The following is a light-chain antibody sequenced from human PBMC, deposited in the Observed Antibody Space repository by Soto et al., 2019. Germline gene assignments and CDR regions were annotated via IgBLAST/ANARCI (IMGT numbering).Light chain of an antibody. J-gene: IGKJ4*01. Sequence: DIVLTQSPGTLSLSPGERASLSCRASQSVSSGHLAWYQQKPGQAPRLLIYGASSRATGIPDRFSGSGSGTDFTLTISRLEPEDYAVYYCQQYGSSPPLTFGGGTKVDIK. V-gene: IGKV3-20*01. CDR3: QQYGSSPPLT. CDR1: QSVSSGH. CDR2: GAS.